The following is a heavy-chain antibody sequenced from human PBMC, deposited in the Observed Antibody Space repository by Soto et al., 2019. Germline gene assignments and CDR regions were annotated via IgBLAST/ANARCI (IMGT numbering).Heavy chain of an antibody. V-gene: IGHV3-13*01. CDR3: ARGTGGLGPYCSSTSCYEAGRMNGGYYYYMDV. CDR2: IGTAGDT. Sequence: GGSLRLSCAASGFTFSSYDMHWVRQATGKGLEWVSAIGTAGDTYYPGSVKGRFTISRENAKNSWYLQMNSLRAGDTAVYYWARGTGGLGPYCSSTSCYEAGRMNGGYYYYMDVWGKGTTVTVSS. D-gene: IGHD2-2*01. J-gene: IGHJ6*03. CDR1: GFTFSSYD.